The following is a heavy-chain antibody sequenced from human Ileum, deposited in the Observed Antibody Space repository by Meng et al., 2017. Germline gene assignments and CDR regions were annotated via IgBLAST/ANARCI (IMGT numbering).Heavy chain of an antibody. V-gene: IGHV3-21*01. D-gene: IGHD2-21*02. J-gene: IGHJ3*02. CDR2: ISGSSSYM. CDR3: ARARGSCGCDCWRYAFGI. CDR1: GFTFSSYS. Sequence: GESLKISCAASGFTFSSYSMNWVRQAPGKGLEWVSSISGSSSYMYYADSVKGRFTISRDNAKNSLYLQMNSLRAEDTAVYYCARARGSCGCDCWRYAFGIWGQGTMVTVAS.